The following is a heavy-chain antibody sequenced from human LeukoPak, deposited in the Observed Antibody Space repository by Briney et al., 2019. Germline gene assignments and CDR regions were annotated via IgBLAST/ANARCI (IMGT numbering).Heavy chain of an antibody. J-gene: IGHJ6*03. CDR3: ARAGQWLVIYYYYYMDV. Sequence: PSETLSLTCTVSGGSISSSSYYWGWIRQPPGKGLEWIGSIYYSGSTYYNPSLKSRVTISVDTSKNQFSLKLSSVTAADTAVYYCARAGQWLVIYYYYYMDVWGKGTTVTISS. CDR2: IYYSGST. V-gene: IGHV4-39*01. D-gene: IGHD6-19*01. CDR1: GGSISSSSYY.